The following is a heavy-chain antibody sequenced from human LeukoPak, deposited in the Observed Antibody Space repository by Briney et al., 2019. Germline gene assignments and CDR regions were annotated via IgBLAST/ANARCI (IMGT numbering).Heavy chain of an antibody. J-gene: IGHJ3*02. V-gene: IGHV4-31*03. CDR1: GGSIKGGGFF. CDR2: IYYSGST. Sequence: PSQTPSLTCSVSGGSIKGGGFFWNWVRQHPGKGLEWIGHIYYSGSTSYNPSVKSRVTISVDTSKNQFSLKLTSVTAADTAMYYCARDHGRSYNYGSDALDIWGQGTLVIVSA. D-gene: IGHD5-18*01. CDR3: ARDHGRSYNYGSDALDI.